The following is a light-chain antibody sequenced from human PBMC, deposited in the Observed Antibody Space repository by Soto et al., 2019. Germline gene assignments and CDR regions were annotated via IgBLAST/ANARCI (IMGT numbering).Light chain of an antibody. CDR1: QSVNTN. CDR3: QQRSNWPT. V-gene: IGKV3-15*01. Sequence: EIVMTQSPATLSVSPGERATFSCRASQSVNTNLAWYQQMPGQAPRLLIYGASTRASGIPARFSGSGSGTEFTLTISSLQSEDFAVYYCQQRSNWPTFGGGTKVEIK. J-gene: IGKJ4*01. CDR2: GAS.